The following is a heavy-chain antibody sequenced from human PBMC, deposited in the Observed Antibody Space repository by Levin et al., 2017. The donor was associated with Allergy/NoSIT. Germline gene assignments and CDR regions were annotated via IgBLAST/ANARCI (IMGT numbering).Heavy chain of an antibody. CDR1: GLTFSSYA. V-gene: IGHV3-23*01. J-gene: IGHJ2*01. CDR3: AKDSLHEEVSANFWYFDL. CDR2: ISGSGGST. Sequence: GESLKISCAASGLTFSSYAVNWVRRAPGKGLEWVSVISGSGGSTFYAESVKGRFTISRDNSKNTVFLQMHSLRVEDTAIYYCAKDSLHEEVSANFWYFDLWGRGTLVTVSS. D-gene: IGHD2-15*01.